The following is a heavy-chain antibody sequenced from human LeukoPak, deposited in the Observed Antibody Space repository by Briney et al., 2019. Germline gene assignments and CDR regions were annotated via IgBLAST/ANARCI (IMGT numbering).Heavy chain of an antibody. V-gene: IGHV1-18*01. J-gene: IGHJ5*02. CDR2: ISAYNGNT. D-gene: IGHD4-17*01. CDR3: ARGGSDYGDYLNWFDP. Sequence: ASVKVSCKASGYTFTNYGISWVRQAPGQGLEWMGWISAYNGNTNYAQKLQGRVTMTTDTSTSTAYMELRSLRSDDTAVYYCARGGSDYGDYLNWFDPWGQGTLVTVSS. CDR1: GYTFTNYG.